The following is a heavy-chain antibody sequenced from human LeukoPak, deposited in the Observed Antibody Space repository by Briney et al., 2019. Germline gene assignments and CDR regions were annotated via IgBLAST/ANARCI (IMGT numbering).Heavy chain of an antibody. CDR3: ARGSNYLH. Sequence: SETLSLTCAVSGYSISSGYYWGWIRQPPGKGLEWIGSIYHSGSTYYNPSLKSRVTISVDTSKNQFSLKLSSGTAADTAVYYCARGSNYLHWGQGTLVTVSS. CDR1: GYSISSGYY. J-gene: IGHJ4*02. V-gene: IGHV4-38-2*01. CDR2: IYHSGST. D-gene: IGHD4-11*01.